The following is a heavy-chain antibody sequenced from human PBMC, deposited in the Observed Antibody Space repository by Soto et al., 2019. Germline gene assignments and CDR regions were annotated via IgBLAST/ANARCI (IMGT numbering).Heavy chain of an antibody. D-gene: IGHD1-26*01. CDR3: AKALVGEVGATDY. CDR2: ITRTDST. CDR1: GFTFSNYA. J-gene: IGHJ4*02. V-gene: IGHV3-23*04. Sequence: EVQLVQSGGGSVQPGGSLRLSCAASGFTFSNYAMSWVRQAPGKGLEWVSAITRTDSTYYADSVKGRFTISRDNSRNTLYLQMNSLGAEDAALYYCAKALVGEVGATDYWGQGTLVTVSS.